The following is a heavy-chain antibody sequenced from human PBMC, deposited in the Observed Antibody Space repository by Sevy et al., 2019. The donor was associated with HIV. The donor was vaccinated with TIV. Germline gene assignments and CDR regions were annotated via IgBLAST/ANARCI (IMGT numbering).Heavy chain of an antibody. CDR3: AHTDGIALRPTY. V-gene: IGHV2-5*01. D-gene: IGHD6-6*01. CDR1: GFSLSTTGVG. J-gene: IGHJ4*02. CDR2: FSWNDDK. Sequence: SGPTLVNPTETLTLTCTFSGFSLSTTGVGVGWIRQPPGKALEWLALFSWNDDKRYSPSLKSRLTITKDSSKNQVVLTMINMDPVDTATYYCAHTDGIALRPTYWGQRTLVTVSS.